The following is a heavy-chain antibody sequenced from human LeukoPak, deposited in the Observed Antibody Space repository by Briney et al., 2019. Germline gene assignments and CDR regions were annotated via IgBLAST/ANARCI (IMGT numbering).Heavy chain of an antibody. CDR2: TYYRSTWYN. CDR1: GDSVSSNSVT. Sequence: SQTLSLTCAISGDSVSSNSVTWNWIRQSPSRGLEWLGRTYYRSTWYNDYAVSVRGRITVNPDTSKNQFSLHLNSVAPEDTAVYYCAGRLTQYDCFDPWGQGILVTVSS. CDR3: AGRLTQYDCFDP. D-gene: IGHD2-2*01. V-gene: IGHV6-1*01. J-gene: IGHJ5*02.